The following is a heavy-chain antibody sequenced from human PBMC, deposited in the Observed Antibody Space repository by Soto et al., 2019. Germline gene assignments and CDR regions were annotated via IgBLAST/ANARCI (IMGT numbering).Heavy chain of an antibody. CDR2: ISGSGSTI. Sequence: EVQLLESGGGLVQPGGSLRLSCAASGFTFSSYAVSWVRQAPGKGPEWISSISGSGSTIYYADSVKGRFTISRDNSKNTLYLQMSRRRAEDTAVYYCAKVFYYDDSSGYYYFDYWGQGTLVTVSS. CDR1: GFTFSSYA. CDR3: AKVFYYDDSSGYYYFDY. V-gene: IGHV3-23*01. D-gene: IGHD3-22*01. J-gene: IGHJ4*02.